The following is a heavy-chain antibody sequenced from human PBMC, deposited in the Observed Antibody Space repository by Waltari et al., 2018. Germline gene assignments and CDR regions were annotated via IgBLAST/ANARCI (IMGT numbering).Heavy chain of an antibody. CDR2: IYTSGST. CDR3: ARGLRASWDTIFDEP. D-gene: IGHD3-3*01. CDR1: GGSISSYY. V-gene: IGHV4-4*07. J-gene: IGHJ5*02. Sequence: QVQLQESGPGLVKPSETLSLTCTVSGGSISSYYWSWIRLPAGKGLEWIGRIYTSGSTNDNPALKSRVTMSVDTSKNQFSLKLSSVTAADTAVYYCARGLRASWDTIFDEPWGQGTLVTVSS.